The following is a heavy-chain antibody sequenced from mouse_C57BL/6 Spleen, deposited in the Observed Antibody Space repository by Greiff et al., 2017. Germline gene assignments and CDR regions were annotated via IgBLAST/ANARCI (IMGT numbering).Heavy chain of an antibody. CDR2: IYPRSGNN. V-gene: IGHV1-81*01. CDR1: GYTFTSYG. D-gene: IGHD2-5*01. J-gene: IGHJ3*01. CDR3: ARGNDSNPVAY. Sequence: QVQLQQSGAELARPGASVKLSCKASGYTFTSYGISWVKQRTGQGLEWIGEIYPRSGNNYYNEKFKGKATLTADKSSSTEYMELRSLTSEDAAVYYCARGNDSNPVAYWGEGTLVTVAA.